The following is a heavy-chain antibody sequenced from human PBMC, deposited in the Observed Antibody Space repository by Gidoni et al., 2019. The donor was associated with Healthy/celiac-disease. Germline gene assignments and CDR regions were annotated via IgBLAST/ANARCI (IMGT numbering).Heavy chain of an antibody. V-gene: IGHV1-2*02. J-gene: IGHJ5*02. CDR2: INPNSGGT. D-gene: IGHD2-2*01. CDR3: ARDWLPVQIPAATGGPNWFDP. Sequence: QVQLVQSGAEVRKPGASVKVSCKASGYTFTGDYMHLVRQAPGQGLEWMGWINPNSGGTNYAQKFQGRVTMTSDTSISTAYMELSRLRSDDTAVYYCARDWLPVQIPAATGGPNWFDPWGQGTLVTVSS. CDR1: GYTFTGDY.